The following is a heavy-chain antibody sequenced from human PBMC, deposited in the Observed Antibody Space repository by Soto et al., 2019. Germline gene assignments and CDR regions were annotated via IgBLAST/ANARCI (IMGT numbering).Heavy chain of an antibody. CDR3: ARATYYDFWSGYSKTNWFDP. CDR2: IYYSGIT. J-gene: IGHJ5*02. D-gene: IGHD3-3*01. CDR1: VGSISISSYS. V-gene: IGHV4-39*01. Sequence: SEILSVTCTFAVGSISISSYSEGWIRQPPGKGMPWIGSIYYSGITYYNPSLKSRVTISVDTSKNQFSLKLSSVTAADTAVYYCARATYYDFWSGYSKTNWFDPWGQGTMVTVSS.